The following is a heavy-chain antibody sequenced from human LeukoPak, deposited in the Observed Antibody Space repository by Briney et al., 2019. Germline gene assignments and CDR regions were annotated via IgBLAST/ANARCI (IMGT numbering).Heavy chain of an antibody. CDR3: ARGQPLSGVNIVATIRGRKSGRRYYFDY. Sequence: SETLSLTCAVYGGSFSGYYGSCIRQPPGKGREWSVEINDRVSTKYNPSLKSRATISVDTSKNQFSLTLSCVTAADTAVYYCARGQPLSGVNIVATIRGRKSGRRYYFDYWGQGTLVPVSS. D-gene: IGHD5-12*01. CDR2: INDRVST. J-gene: IGHJ4*02. V-gene: IGHV4-34*01. CDR1: GGSFSGYY.